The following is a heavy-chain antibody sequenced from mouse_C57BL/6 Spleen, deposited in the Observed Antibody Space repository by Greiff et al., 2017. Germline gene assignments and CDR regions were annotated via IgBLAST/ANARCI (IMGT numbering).Heavy chain of an antibody. V-gene: IGHV1-39*01. CDR2: INPNYGTT. D-gene: IGHD2-5*01. CDR1: GYSFTDYN. Sequence: VHVKQSGPELVKPGASVKISCKASGYSFTDYNMNWVKQSNGKSLEWIGVINPNYGTTSYNQKFKGKATLTVDQSSSTAYMQLNSLTSEDSAVYYCARRNSNHYAMDYWGQGTSVTVSS. CDR3: ARRNSNHYAMDY. J-gene: IGHJ4*01.